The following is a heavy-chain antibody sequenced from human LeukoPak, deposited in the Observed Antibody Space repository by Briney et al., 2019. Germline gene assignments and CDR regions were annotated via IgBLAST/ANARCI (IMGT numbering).Heavy chain of an antibody. D-gene: IGHD3-16*01. Sequence: ASVTVSCKASANTFTGYYMHWVRQAPGQGLEWMEWINPNRGGTNYAQKFHGRVTMTRDTSISTAYMQLSRLTSDDTAVYYCARLGSSDIWGQGTMVSVSS. CDR2: INPNRGGT. J-gene: IGHJ3*02. CDR1: ANTFTGYY. CDR3: ARLGSSDI. V-gene: IGHV1-2*02.